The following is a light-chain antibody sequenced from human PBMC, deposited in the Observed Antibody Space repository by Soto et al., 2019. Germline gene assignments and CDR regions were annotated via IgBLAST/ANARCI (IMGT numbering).Light chain of an antibody. Sequence: EIVMTQSPATLSVSPGERATLSCRASQSVSRNLAWYQQKPRQAPRLLIYGASTRATGIPARFSGSGSGTEFTLTISSLQSEDFAVYYCQQYNNWPGFTFGPGTKVDIK. CDR2: GAS. CDR1: QSVSRN. V-gene: IGKV3-15*01. CDR3: QQYNNWPGFT. J-gene: IGKJ3*01.